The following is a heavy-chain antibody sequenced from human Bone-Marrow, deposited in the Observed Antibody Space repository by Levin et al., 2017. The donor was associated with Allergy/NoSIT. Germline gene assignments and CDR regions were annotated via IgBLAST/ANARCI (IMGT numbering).Heavy chain of an antibody. CDR2: ISGRGGST. D-gene: IGHD6-13*01. Sequence: GGSLRLSCTAFGFSFTNYAVSWVRQAPGKGLEWVSGISGRGGSTYYADSVKGRFSISRDNSENTMFLQMNSVRAEDTAVYYCARDVGQELVFHWYFDLWGRGTLVTVSS. V-gene: IGHV3-23*01. J-gene: IGHJ2*01. CDR3: ARDVGQELVFHWYFDL. CDR1: GFSFTNYA.